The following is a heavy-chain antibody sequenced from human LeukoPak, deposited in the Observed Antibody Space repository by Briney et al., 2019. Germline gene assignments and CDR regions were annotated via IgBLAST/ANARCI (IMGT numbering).Heavy chain of an antibody. D-gene: IGHD1-26*01. V-gene: IGHV3-30*02. Sequence: GSLRLSCAASGFSFSGYGMHWVRQAPGKGLEWVAFIRYDGSNEYYADSVKGRFTISRDKSKNTLSLQMNGLRAEDTAVYYCAKDSAQRAYYYYYMDVWGKGPTVTVSS. CDR1: GFSFSGYG. J-gene: IGHJ6*03. CDR2: IRYDGSNE. CDR3: AKDSAQRAYYYYYMDV.